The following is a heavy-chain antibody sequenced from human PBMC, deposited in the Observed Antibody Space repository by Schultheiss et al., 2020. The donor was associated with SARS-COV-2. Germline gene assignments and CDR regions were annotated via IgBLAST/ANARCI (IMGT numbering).Heavy chain of an antibody. Sequence: SGPTLVKPTQTLTLTCTFSGFSLSTSGVGVGWIRQPPGKALEWLALIDWDDDKYYSTSLKSRLTITKDTSKNQVVLTMTNMDPVDTATYYCAHSLRYYYGSGSYARSPDFDYWGQGTLVTVSS. D-gene: IGHD3-10*01. V-gene: IGHV2-5*02. CDR2: IDWDDDK. CDR3: AHSLRYYYGSGSYARSPDFDY. CDR1: GFSLSTSGVG. J-gene: IGHJ4*02.